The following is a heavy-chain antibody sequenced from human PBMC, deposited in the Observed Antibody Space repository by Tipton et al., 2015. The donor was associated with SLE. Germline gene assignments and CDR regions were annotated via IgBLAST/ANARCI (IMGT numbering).Heavy chain of an antibody. CDR2: MYYSGST. CDR1: GGSISSHY. CDR3: AGDSGYSGSYIS. V-gene: IGHV4-59*11. J-gene: IGHJ4*02. D-gene: IGHD1-26*01. Sequence: TLSLTCTVSGGSISSHYWSWIRQPPGKGLEWIGYMYYSGSTSYNPSLKSRVTMSVDTSKNQFSLKLRSVTAAVTAVYYCAGDSGYSGSYISWGQGALVTVSS.